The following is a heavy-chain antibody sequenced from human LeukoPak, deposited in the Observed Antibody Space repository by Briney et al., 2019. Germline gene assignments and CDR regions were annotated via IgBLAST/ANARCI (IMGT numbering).Heavy chain of an antibody. J-gene: IGHJ4*02. V-gene: IGHV3-48*03. CDR3: ARDLNMVRGAPY. Sequence: PGGSLRLSCAASGFTFSSYEMNWVRQAPGKGLEWVSYVSSSGSTIYYADSVKGRFTISRDNSKNTLYLQMNSLRAEDTAVYYCARDLNMVRGAPYWGQGTLVAVSS. CDR1: GFTFSSYE. D-gene: IGHD3-10*01. CDR2: VSSSGSTI.